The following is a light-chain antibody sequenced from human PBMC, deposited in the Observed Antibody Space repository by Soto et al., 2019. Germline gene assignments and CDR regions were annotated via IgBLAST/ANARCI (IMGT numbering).Light chain of an antibody. J-gene: IGLJ2*01. CDR2: EVS. CDR1: SSDVGGYNY. CDR3: SSYAGSTVV. V-gene: IGLV2-8*01. Sequence: QSALTQPPSASGSPGQSVTISCTGTSSDVGGYNYVSWYQQHPGKAPKLMIYEVSKRPSGVPDRFSGSKSGNTASLTVSGLQAEDEADYYCSSYAGSTVVFGGWTQLTVL.